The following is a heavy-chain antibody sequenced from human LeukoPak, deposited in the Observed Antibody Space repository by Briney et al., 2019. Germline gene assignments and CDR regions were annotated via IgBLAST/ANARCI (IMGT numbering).Heavy chain of an antibody. D-gene: IGHD2-15*01. CDR3: ARGSDCSGGSCYSYWYCDL. Sequence: GGSLRLSCAASAFTFSSYWMHWVRQAPGKGLVWVSRINSDGSSTSYADSVKGRFTISRDNAKNTLYLQMNSLRAEDTAMYYCARGSDCSGGSCYSYWYCDLCGRGTLVTVSS. CDR1: AFTFSSYW. CDR2: INSDGSST. J-gene: IGHJ2*01. V-gene: IGHV3-74*01.